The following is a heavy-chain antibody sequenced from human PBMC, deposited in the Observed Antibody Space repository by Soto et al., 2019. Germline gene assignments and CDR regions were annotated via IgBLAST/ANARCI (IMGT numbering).Heavy chain of an antibody. D-gene: IGHD3-22*01. J-gene: IGHJ4*02. V-gene: IGHV3-23*01. CDR1: GFTFSSCA. Sequence: EVQLLESGGGLVQPGGSLRLSCAASGFTFSSCAMGWVRQAPGKGLEWVSGISGNGGSTYYADSVKGRFTISRDTPKNTLYLQTDSLGAEDTAIYYCAKVVGDGNDYYDFWGQGPLVTVSS. CDR3: AKVVGDGNDYYDF. CDR2: ISGNGGST.